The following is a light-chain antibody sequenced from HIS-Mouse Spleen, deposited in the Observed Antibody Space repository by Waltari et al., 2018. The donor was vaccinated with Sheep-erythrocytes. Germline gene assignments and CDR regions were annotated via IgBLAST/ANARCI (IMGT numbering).Light chain of an antibody. CDR1: SSDVGGYNY. J-gene: IGLJ1*01. V-gene: IGLV2-11*01. CDR2: DVS. Sequence: QSALTQPRSVSGSPGQSVTISCTGTSSDVGGYNYVSWYQQHPGKAPTLMIYDVSKRPSVVPYRFSGSKSGNTASLAISGVQAEDEADYYCCSYAGSYNHVFATGTKVTVL. CDR3: CSYAGSYNHV.